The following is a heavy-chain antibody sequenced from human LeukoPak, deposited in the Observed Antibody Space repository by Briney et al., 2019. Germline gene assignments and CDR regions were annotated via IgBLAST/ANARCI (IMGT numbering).Heavy chain of an antibody. Sequence: GGPLRLSCAASGFTFDDYGMSWVRQAPGKGLEWVSGINWNGGSTGYADSVKGRFTISRDNSKNTLYLQMNSLRAEDTAVYYCAKVQDIVVVVAAQNWFDPWGQGTLVTVSS. V-gene: IGHV3-20*04. CDR2: INWNGGST. J-gene: IGHJ5*02. CDR1: GFTFDDYG. CDR3: AKVQDIVVVVAAQNWFDP. D-gene: IGHD2-15*01.